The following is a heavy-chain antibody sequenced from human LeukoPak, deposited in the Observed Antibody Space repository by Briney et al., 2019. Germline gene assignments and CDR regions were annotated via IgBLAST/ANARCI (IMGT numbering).Heavy chain of an antibody. CDR3: ARTYRTTVTHYYFDH. J-gene: IGHJ4*02. D-gene: IGHD4-17*01. V-gene: IGHV4-59*08. CDR2: INYSGST. CDR1: GDSISVYY. Sequence: PSETLSLTCTVSGDSISVYYWSWIRQPPGKGLEWIGFINYSGSTTYNPSLKSRVTISVDTSKNLFSLKVTSVTAADTAVYYCARTYRTTVTHYYFDHWGQGALVTVSS.